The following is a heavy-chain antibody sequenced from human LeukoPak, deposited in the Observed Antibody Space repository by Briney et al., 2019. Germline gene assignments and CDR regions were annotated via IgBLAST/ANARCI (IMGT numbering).Heavy chain of an antibody. CDR3: ARGRGYCSSTSCQNWFDP. D-gene: IGHD2-2*01. J-gene: IGHJ5*02. CDR2: ISSSSAYV. V-gene: IGHV3-21*01. CDR1: GFTFSSYS. Sequence: GGSLRLSCAASGFTFSSYSMNWVRQAPGKGLEWVSSISSSSAYVYYADSVKGRFTISRDNAKNSLYLQMNSLRAEDTAVYYCARGRGYCSSTSCQNWFDPWGQGTLVTVSS.